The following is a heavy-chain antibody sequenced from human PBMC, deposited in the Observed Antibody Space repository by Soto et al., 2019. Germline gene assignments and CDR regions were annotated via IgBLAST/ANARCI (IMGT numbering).Heavy chain of an antibody. CDR1: GGSISSGDYY. CDR2: IYYSGST. Sequence: SETLSLTCTVSGGSISSGDYYWSWIRQPPGKGLEWIGYIYYSGSTYYNPSLKSRVTISVDTSKNQFSLKLSSVTAADTAVYYCAREGWFGELFDYWGQGTLVTVSS. J-gene: IGHJ4*02. D-gene: IGHD3-10*01. CDR3: AREGWFGELFDY. V-gene: IGHV4-30-4*01.